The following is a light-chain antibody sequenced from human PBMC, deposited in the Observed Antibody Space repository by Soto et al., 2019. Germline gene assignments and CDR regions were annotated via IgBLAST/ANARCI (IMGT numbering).Light chain of an antibody. V-gene: IGKV1-9*01. J-gene: IGKJ4*01. Sequence: DTQLTQSPSFLSASVGDRVTIACRASQDVSRSVGWYQQKPGTAPKLLISAASTLNSGVPSRFSGSGSGTDFPLTISSLQPEDFATYYCQQLWTYPLAFGGGTKVEI. CDR2: AAS. CDR3: QQLWTYPLA. CDR1: QDVSRS.